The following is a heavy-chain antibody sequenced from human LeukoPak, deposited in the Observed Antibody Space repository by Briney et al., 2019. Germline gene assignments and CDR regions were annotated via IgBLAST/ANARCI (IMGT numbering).Heavy chain of an antibody. V-gene: IGHV3-64*01. Sequence: PGGSLRLSCAASGFTFSSYAMHWVRQAPGKGLDYVSAISSNGGSTFYANSVKGRFTMSRDNSKNTLYLQMGSLRPDDMAVYYCASMVRDYFEYWGQGTLVTVSS. D-gene: IGHD3-10*01. CDR2: ISSNGGST. CDR1: GFTFSSYA. CDR3: ASMVRDYFEY. J-gene: IGHJ4*02.